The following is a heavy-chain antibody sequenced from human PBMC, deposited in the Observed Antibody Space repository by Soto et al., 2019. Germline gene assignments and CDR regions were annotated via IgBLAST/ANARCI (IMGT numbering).Heavy chain of an antibody. CDR2: IYYSGST. Sequence: TSERMSLRCTVSGGCISSGDYYWSWIRQPPGKGLEWIGYIYYSGSTYYNPSLKSRVTISVDTSKNQFSLKLSSVTAADTAVYYCARGRCSGGSCYADYCGQATLVTVSS. D-gene: IGHD2-15*01. V-gene: IGHV4-30-4*01. J-gene: IGHJ4*02. CDR3: ARGRCSGGSCYADY. CDR1: GGCISSGDYY.